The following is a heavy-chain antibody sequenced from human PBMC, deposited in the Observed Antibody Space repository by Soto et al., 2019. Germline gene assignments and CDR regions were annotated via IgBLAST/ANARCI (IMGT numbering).Heavy chain of an antibody. CDR2: INSDGSST. J-gene: IGHJ1*01. CDR1: GFTFSSYW. D-gene: IGHD3-22*01. CDR3: ARDAITVYDSSGYYLRAEYFQH. V-gene: IGHV3-74*01. Sequence: GGSLRLSCAASGFTFSSYWMHWVRQAPGKGLVWVSRINSDGSSTSYADSVKGRFTISRDNAKNTLYLQMNSLRAEDTAVYYCARDAITVYDSSGYYLRAEYFQHWGQGTQVTVSS.